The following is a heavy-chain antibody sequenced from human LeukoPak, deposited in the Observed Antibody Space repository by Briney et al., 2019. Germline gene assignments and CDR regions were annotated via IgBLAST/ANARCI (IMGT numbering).Heavy chain of an antibody. CDR1: GYSFTSYW. CDR3: VRHLSDSTSCPNY. Sequence: GESLNISCKGSGYSFTSYWIGWVRQMPGKGLEWMGIIYPGDSDTRYSPSFQGQVTISADKSISTAYLQWSSLKASDTAIYYCVRHLSDSTSCPNYWGPGTLVTVAS. J-gene: IGHJ4*02. V-gene: IGHV5-51*01. CDR2: IYPGDSDT. D-gene: IGHD2-2*01.